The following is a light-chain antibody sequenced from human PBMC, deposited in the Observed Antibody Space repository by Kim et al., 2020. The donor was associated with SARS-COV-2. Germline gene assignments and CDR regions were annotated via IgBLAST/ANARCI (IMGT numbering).Light chain of an antibody. J-gene: IGLJ2*01. CDR1: KVGDKY. CDR2: QDS. V-gene: IGLV3-1*01. CDR3: QAWDSSTDVV. Sequence: VSRGQTASITCSGDKVGDKYACWYQQKPGQSPVLVIYQDSKRPSGIPERFSGSNSGNTATLTISGTQAMDEADYYCQAWDSSTDVVFGGGTQLTVL.